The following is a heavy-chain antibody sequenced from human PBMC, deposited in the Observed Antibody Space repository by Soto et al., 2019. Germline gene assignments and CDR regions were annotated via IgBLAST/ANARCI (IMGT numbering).Heavy chain of an antibody. V-gene: IGHV3-53*01. Sequence: GGSLRLSCAASGFNVSSNYMSWVRQAPGKGLEWVSVIYSGGSTYYADSVKGRFTISRDNSKNTLYLQMNSLRAEDTAVYYCARDSAGSSWYYYNYYYYGMDVWGQGTTVTVSS. CDR2: IYSGGST. J-gene: IGHJ6*02. D-gene: IGHD6-13*01. CDR1: GFNVSSNY. CDR3: ARDSAGSSWYYYNYYYYGMDV.